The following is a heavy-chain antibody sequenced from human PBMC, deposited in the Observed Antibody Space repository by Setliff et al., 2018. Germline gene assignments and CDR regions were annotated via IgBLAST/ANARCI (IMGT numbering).Heavy chain of an antibody. CDR3: ARRVGSVGIQLPDY. V-gene: IGHV1-8*02. CDR2: MNPNSGNT. D-gene: IGHD5-18*01. J-gene: IGHJ4*02. Sequence: ASVKVSCKASGYTFTSYDINWVRQATGQGLEWMGWMNPNSGNTGYAQKFQGRVTMTRNTSISTAYMELSGLRSEDTAVYYCARRVGSVGIQLPDYWGQGTLVTV. CDR1: GYTFTSYD.